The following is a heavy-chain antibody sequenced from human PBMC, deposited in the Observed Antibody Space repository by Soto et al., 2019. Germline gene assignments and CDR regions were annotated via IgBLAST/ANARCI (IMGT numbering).Heavy chain of an antibody. CDR3: AREGPHRVRDYDYIWGSYRYYFDY. CDR2: INAGNGNT. V-gene: IGHV1-3*01. J-gene: IGHJ4*02. D-gene: IGHD3-16*02. CDR1: GYTFTSYA. Sequence: ASVKVSCKASGYTFTSYAMHWVRQAPGQRLEWMGWINAGNGNTKYSQKFQGRVTITRDTSASTAYMELSSLRSEDTAVYYCAREGPHRVRDYDYIWGSYRYYFDYWGQGTLVTVSS.